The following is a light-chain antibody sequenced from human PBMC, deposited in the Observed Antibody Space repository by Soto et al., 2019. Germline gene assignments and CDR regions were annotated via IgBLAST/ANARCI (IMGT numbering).Light chain of an antibody. CDR1: QSVSSD. CDR2: NAS. Sequence: EMVMTQFPATLSVSPGERATLSCRASQSVSSDLAWFQQKPGQPPRLLIYNASNRTTGIPARFSGSGSGTDFTLTISSLEPEDFAVYYCQHYDNSFLTFGGGTKVDIK. CDR3: QHYDNSFLT. J-gene: IGKJ4*01. V-gene: IGKV3-11*01.